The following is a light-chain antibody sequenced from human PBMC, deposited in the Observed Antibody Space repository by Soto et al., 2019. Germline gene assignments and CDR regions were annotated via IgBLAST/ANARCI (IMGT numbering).Light chain of an antibody. CDR1: QSVSSS. J-gene: IGKJ1*01. V-gene: IGKV3D-15*01. Sequence: EIVLAQSPGTLSVSPGERATLSCWASQSVSSSFVAWYQQKPGQAPRLLIYGASSRAAGIPDRFSGSGSGTEFTLTISSLQSEDFAVYYCQQYDNWPWTFGQGTKVDIK. CDR3: QQYDNWPWT. CDR2: GAS.